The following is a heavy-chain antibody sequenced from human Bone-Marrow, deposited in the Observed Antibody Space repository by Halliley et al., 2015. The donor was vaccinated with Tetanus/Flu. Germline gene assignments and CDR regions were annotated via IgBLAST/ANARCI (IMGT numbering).Heavy chain of an antibody. V-gene: IGHV4-4*01. CDR3: ARAGWGQWLVGGLDS. J-gene: IGHJ4*02. CDR2: IHYSGST. D-gene: IGHD6-19*01. Sequence: WIGEIHYSGSTNKNPPLKSRVTLSVDESKNPFSLKMNSVTAADTAVYFCARAGWGQWLVGGLDSWGLGILVTVSS.